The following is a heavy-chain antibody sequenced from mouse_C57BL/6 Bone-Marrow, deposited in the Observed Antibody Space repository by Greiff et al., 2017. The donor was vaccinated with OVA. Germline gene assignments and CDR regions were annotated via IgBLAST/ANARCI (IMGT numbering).Heavy chain of an antibody. Sequence: EVKLVESGGGLVQPGGSLKLSCAASGFTFSDYGMAWVRQAPRKGPEWVAFISNLAYSIYYADTVTGRFTISKENAKNTLYLEMCSLRSEDTVMYYCASRWYYKAFDYWGQGTTLTVSS. V-gene: IGHV5-15*01. D-gene: IGHD1-1*02. CDR3: ASRWYYKAFDY. CDR1: GFTFSDYG. J-gene: IGHJ2*01. CDR2: ISNLAYSI.